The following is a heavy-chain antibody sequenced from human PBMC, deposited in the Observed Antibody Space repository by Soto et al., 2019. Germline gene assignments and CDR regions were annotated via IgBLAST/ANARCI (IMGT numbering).Heavy chain of an antibody. CDR3: ARDNDRLQLGGNYYYMLDV. Sequence: QVQLVQSGAEMKEPGSSVKVSCKTSGGTFSSSAISWLRQAPGQGLEWMGGIIPLFRTPDYAQKFQGRVTIAADESTSTVYMELSSLRSEDTAVYYCARDNDRLQLGGNYYYMLDVWGQGTTITVSS. J-gene: IGHJ6*02. D-gene: IGHD4-4*01. V-gene: IGHV1-69*12. CDR2: IIPLFRTP. CDR1: GGTFSSSA.